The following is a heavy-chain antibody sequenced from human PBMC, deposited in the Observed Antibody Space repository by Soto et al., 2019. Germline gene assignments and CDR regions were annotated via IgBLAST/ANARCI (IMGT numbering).Heavy chain of an antibody. Sequence: QLQLQESGPGLVKPSETLSLTCTVSGGSISSSSYYWGWIRQPPGKGLEWIGSIYYSGSTYYNPSLKSRVTTSVDTSKNQFSLKLSSVTAADTAVYYCSTGMATIRPRLTLDYWGQGTLVTVSS. CDR2: IYYSGST. V-gene: IGHV4-39*01. D-gene: IGHD5-12*01. J-gene: IGHJ4*02. CDR3: STGMATIRPRLTLDY. CDR1: GGSISSSSYY.